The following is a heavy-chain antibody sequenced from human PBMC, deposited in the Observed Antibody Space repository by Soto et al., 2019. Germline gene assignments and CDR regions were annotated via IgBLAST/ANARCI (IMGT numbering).Heavy chain of an antibody. V-gene: IGHV1-3*01. D-gene: IGHD3-22*01. CDR3: ARDLSSGYYGYYYYGMDV. CDR1: GYTFTSYA. CDR2: INAGNGNT. J-gene: IGHJ6*02. Sequence: GASVNVSCKASGYTFTSYAMHWVRQAPGQRLEWMGWINAGNGNTKYSQKFQGRVTITRDTSASTAYMELSSLRSEDTAVYYCARDLSSGYYGYYYYGMDVWGQGTTVTVSS.